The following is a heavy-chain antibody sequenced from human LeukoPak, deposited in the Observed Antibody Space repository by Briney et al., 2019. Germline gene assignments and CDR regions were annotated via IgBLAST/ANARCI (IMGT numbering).Heavy chain of an antibody. Sequence: PGGSLRLSCAASGFTFSSYAMHWVRQAPGKGLEWVAVISYDGSNKYYADSVKGRFTISRDNSKNTLYLQMNSLRAEDTAVYYCAREAEVSGYYGMDVWGQGTTVTVSS. V-gene: IGHV3-30-3*01. CDR3: AREAEVSGYYGMDV. CDR1: GFTFSSYA. J-gene: IGHJ6*02. CDR2: ISYDGSNK.